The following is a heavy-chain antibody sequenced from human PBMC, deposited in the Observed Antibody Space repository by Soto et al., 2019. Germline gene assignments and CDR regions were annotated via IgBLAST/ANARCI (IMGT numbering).Heavy chain of an antibody. CDR3: ARHSARRYSYGGRVDY. CDR1: GGSISSSSYY. Sequence: QLQLQESGPGLVKPSETLSLTCTVSGGSISSSSYYWGWIRQPPGKGLEWIGSIYYSGSTYYNPSPKSRVTISVDTSKNQFSLKLSSVTAADTAVYYCARHSARRYSYGGRVDYWGQGTLVTVSS. CDR2: IYYSGST. J-gene: IGHJ4*02. V-gene: IGHV4-39*01. D-gene: IGHD5-18*01.